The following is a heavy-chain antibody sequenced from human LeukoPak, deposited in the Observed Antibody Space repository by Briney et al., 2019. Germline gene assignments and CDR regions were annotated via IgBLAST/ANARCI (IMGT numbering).Heavy chain of an antibody. D-gene: IGHD6-13*01. CDR2: IYHSGST. Sequence: NPSETLSLTCTVSGYSISSGYYWGWIRQPPGKGLEWIGSIYHSGSTYYNPSLKSRVTISVDTSKNQFSLKLSSVTAADTAVYYCARDQMASSSWGFYYYYMDVWGKGTTVTVSS. J-gene: IGHJ6*03. V-gene: IGHV4-38-2*02. CDR1: GYSISSGYY. CDR3: ARDQMASSSWGFYYYYMDV.